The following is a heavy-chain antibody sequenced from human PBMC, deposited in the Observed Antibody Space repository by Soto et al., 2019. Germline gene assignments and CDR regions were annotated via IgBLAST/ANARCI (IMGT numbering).Heavy chain of an antibody. J-gene: IGHJ4*02. CDR2: ISYDGSNK. CDR3: AKDTYYHDSSGYYVFDY. CDR1: GFTFTDYG. D-gene: IGHD3-22*01. Sequence: QVQLVESGGGVVQPGRSLRLSCADSGFTFTDYGMHWVRQAPGKALEWVAVISYDGSNKNYADSVKGRFTISRDNSKNTLYLQMNNLRAEDTAVYYCAKDTYYHDSSGYYVFDYWGQGTLVTVSS. V-gene: IGHV3-30*18.